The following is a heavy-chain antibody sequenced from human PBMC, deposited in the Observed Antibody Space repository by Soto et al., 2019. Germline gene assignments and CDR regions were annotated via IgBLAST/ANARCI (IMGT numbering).Heavy chain of an antibody. Sequence: EVQLVESGGGLVQPGGSLRLSCAASGFTFSSYWMSWVRQAPGKGLEWVANIKQDGSEKYYVDSVKGRFTISRDNAKNTQYLQMNSLRAEDTAVYYCARDPSIVVVTAKTYYYYCMDVWSQGTTVTVSS. CDR1: GFTFSSYW. J-gene: IGHJ6*02. D-gene: IGHD2-21*02. V-gene: IGHV3-7*01. CDR3: ARDPSIVVVTAKTYYYYCMDV. CDR2: IKQDGSEK.